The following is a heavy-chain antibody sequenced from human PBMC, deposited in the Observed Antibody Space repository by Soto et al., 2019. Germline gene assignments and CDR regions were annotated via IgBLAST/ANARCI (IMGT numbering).Heavy chain of an antibody. CDR2: IYTSGST. D-gene: IGHD3-10*01. CDR3: ARELRTMVRGVMSNWFDP. V-gene: IGHV4-4*07. J-gene: IGHJ5*02. CDR1: GSSISSYY. Sequence: ASVTLSRTCTVAGSSISSYYWSWIRQPAGKGLEWIGRIYTSGSTNYNPSLKSRVTMSVDTSKNQFSLKLSSVTAADTAVYYCARELRTMVRGVMSNWFDPWGQGTLVTVSS.